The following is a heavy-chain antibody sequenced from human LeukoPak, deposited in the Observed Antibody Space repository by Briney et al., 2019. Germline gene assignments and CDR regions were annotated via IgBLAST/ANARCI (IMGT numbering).Heavy chain of an antibody. CDR2: IYTSGST. D-gene: IGHD3-9*01. V-gene: IGHV4-4*07. CDR1: GGSISSYY. Sequence: PSETLSLTCTVSGGSISSYYWSWIRQPAGKGLEWIGRIYTSGSTNYNPSLKSRVTMSVDTSKNQFSLKLSSVTAADTAVYYCARDKADILTGNYYYYYMDVWGKGTTVTVSS. J-gene: IGHJ6*03. CDR3: ARDKADILTGNYYYYYMDV.